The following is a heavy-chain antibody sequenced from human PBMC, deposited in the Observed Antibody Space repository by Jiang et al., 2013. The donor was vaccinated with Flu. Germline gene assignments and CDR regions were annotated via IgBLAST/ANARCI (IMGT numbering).Heavy chain of an antibody. J-gene: IGHJ5*02. CDR3: ARDSEPEYDSSGYYSGWFDP. V-gene: IGHV4-31*03. CDR2: IYYSGST. CDR1: GGSISSGGYY. D-gene: IGHD3-22*01. Sequence: SLTCTVSGGSISSGGYYWSWIRQHPGKGLEWIGYIYYSGSTYYNPSLKSRVTISVDTSKNQFSLKLSSVTAADTAVYYCARDSEPEYDSSGYYSGWFDPWGQGTLVTVSS.